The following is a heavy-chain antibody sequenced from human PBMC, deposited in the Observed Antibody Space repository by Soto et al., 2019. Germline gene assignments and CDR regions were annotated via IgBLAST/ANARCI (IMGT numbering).Heavy chain of an antibody. Sequence: QVQLVQSGAEVKKPGSSVKVSCKASGGTFSSYAISWVRQAPGQGLEWMGGIIPIFGTANYAQKFQGRVTITPDESTSTAYMELSSLRSEDTAVYYCARDLRDGYNYYYYYGMDVWGQGTTVTVSS. CDR1: GGTFSSYA. CDR3: ARDLRDGYNYYYYYGMDV. CDR2: IIPIFGTA. D-gene: IGHD5-12*01. V-gene: IGHV1-69*01. J-gene: IGHJ6*02.